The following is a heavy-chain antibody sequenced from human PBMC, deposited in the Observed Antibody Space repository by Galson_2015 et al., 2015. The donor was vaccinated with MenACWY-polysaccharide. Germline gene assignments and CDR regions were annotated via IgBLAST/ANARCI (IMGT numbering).Heavy chain of an antibody. CDR1: GFTFSNFW. CDR3: ARERWVRGVLFDP. J-gene: IGHJ5*02. D-gene: IGHD3-10*01. CDR2: IKQDGSEK. V-gene: IGHV3-7*01. Sequence: SLRLSCAASGFTFSNFWMSWVRQAPGRELEWVASIKQDGSEKYLVDSVKGRFTISRDNAENSLFLQMNSLRAEDTAVYYCARERWVRGVLFDPWGQGTLVTVSS.